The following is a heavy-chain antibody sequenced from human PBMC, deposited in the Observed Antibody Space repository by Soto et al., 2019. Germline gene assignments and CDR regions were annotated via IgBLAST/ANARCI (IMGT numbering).Heavy chain of an antibody. V-gene: IGHV3-30*04. J-gene: IGHJ4*02. D-gene: IGHD2-21*02. CDR3: ARDWCGGDCYVHYFDL. Sequence: QVQLVESGGGVVQPGKSLRLSCAASGFIFSNYAMHWVRQAPGKGLEWVSLMSFDGKNEYYADSVKGRFTISRDNSKNMLFLQMNSLTSEDTGVYYCARDWCGGDCYVHYFDLWGQGTRISVSS. CDR1: GFIFSNYA. CDR2: MSFDGKNE.